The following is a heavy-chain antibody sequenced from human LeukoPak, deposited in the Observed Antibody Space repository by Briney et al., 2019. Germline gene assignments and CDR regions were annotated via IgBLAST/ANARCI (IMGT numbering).Heavy chain of an antibody. CDR1: GGSFSGYY. CDR3: ARVYCTNGVCSEDDY. D-gene: IGHD2-8*01. V-gene: IGHV4-34*01. Sequence: SETLSLTCAAYGGSFSGYYWSWIRQPPGKGLEWIGEINHSGSTNYNPSLKSRVTISVDTSKNQFSLKLSSVTAADTAVYYCARVYCTNGVCSEDDYWGQGTLVTVSS. J-gene: IGHJ4*02. CDR2: INHSGST.